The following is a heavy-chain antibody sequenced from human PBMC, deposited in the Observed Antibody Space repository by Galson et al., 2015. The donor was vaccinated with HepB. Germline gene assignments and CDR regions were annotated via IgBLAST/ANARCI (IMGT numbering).Heavy chain of an antibody. D-gene: IGHD2-15*01. CDR3: ARGVIIPLASGLDI. V-gene: IGHV1-69*13. CDR1: GGTFSSSA. Sequence: SVKVSCKASGGTFSSSAISWVRQAPGQGLEWMGGILPIFGIPNYAQNSQGRVTISADESTSTAYMDLSSLRSEDTAMYYCARGVIIPLASGLDIWGQGTMVTVSS. CDR2: ILPIFGIP. J-gene: IGHJ3*02.